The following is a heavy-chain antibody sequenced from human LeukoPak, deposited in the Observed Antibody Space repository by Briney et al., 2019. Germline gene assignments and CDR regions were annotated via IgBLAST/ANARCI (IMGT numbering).Heavy chain of an antibody. J-gene: IGHJ4*02. V-gene: IGHV3-30-3*01. CDR1: GFTFSSYA. D-gene: IGHD1-1*01. CDR3: ARDLTGTTFFYFDY. CDR2: ISYDGSNK. Sequence: PGGSLRLSCAASGFTFSSYAMHWVRQAPGKGLEWVAVISYDGSNKYYADSVKGRFTLSRDNSKNTLYLQMNSLRAEDTAVYYCARDLTGTTFFYFDYWGQGTLVTVSS.